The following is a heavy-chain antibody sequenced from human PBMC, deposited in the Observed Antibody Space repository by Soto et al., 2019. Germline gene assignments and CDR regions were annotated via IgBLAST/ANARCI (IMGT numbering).Heavy chain of an antibody. CDR2: IYYSGST. V-gene: IGHV4-39*07. J-gene: IGHJ4*02. CDR1: GGSISGSSYY. D-gene: IGHD3-22*01. Sequence: SETLSLTCTVSGGSISGSSYYWGWIRQPPGKGLEWIGNIYYSGSTYYNPSLKSRVTISVDTSKNQFSLKLSSVTAADTAVYYCARAYPSSGSGYYELNSWGQGTLVTVSS. CDR3: ARAYPSSGSGYYELNS.